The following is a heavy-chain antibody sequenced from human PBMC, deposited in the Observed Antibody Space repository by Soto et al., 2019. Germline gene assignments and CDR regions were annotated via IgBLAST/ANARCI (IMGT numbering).Heavy chain of an antibody. CDR3: AKALTDSSSWYVSDYYYYGMDV. Sequence: QAGGSLRLSCAASGFTLSSYAMSWVRQAPGKGLEWVSAISGSGGSTYYADSVKGRFTISRDNSKNTLYLQMNSLRAEDTAVYYCAKALTDSSSWYVSDYYYYGMDVWGQGTTVTVSS. V-gene: IGHV3-23*01. D-gene: IGHD6-13*01. J-gene: IGHJ6*02. CDR1: GFTLSSYA. CDR2: ISGSGGST.